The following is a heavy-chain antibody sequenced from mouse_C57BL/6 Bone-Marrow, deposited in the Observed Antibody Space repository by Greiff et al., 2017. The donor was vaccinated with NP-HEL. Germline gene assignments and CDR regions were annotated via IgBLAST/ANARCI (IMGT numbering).Heavy chain of an antibody. CDR3: ARDYYSNPYYFDY. Sequence: EVKLQQSGPELVKPGASVKISCKASGYTFTDYYMNWVKQSHGKSLEWIGDINPNNGGTSYNQKFKGKATLTVDKSSSTAYMELRSLTSEDSAVYYCARDYYSNPYYFDYWGQGTTLTVSS. CDR2: INPNNGGT. V-gene: IGHV1-26*01. J-gene: IGHJ2*01. CDR1: GYTFTDYY. D-gene: IGHD2-5*01.